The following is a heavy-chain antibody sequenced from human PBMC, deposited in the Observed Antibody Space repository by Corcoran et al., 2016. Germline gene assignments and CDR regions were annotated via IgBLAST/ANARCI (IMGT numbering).Heavy chain of an antibody. D-gene: IGHD1-7*01. CDR2: IIPIFGTA. CDR1: GGTFSSYA. J-gene: IGHJ6*02. V-gene: IGHV1-69*06. Sequence: QVQLVQSGAEVKKPGSSVKVSCKASGGTFSSYAISWVRQAPGQGLEWMGGIIPIFGTANYAQKFQGRVTITADKSTSTAYMELSSLRSGDTAVYYCARDKEAGTTGYYYYGMDVWGQGTTVTVSS. CDR3: ARDKEAGTTGYYYYGMDV.